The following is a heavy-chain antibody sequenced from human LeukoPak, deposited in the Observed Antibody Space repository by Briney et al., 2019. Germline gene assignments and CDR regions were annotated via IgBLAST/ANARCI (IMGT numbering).Heavy chain of an antibody. CDR2: IYYSGST. D-gene: IGHD6-13*01. V-gene: IGHV4-59*01. J-gene: IGHJ6*02. Sequence: PSETLSLTCTVSGGSISSYYWSWIRQPPGKGLEWIGYIYYSGSTNYNPSLKSRVTISVDTSKNQFSLKLSSVTAADTAVYYCARDTPHSSSWYWAGGYYGMDVWGQGTTVTVSS. CDR3: ARDTPHSSSWYWAGGYYGMDV. CDR1: GGSISSYY.